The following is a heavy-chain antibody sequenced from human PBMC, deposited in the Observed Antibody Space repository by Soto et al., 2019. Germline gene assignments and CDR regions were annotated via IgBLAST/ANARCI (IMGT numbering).Heavy chain of an antibody. CDR2: MNPNSGNT. J-gene: IGHJ5*02. D-gene: IGHD6-13*01. V-gene: IGHV1-8*01. CDR3: AITGYSSSWYDQPFDP. Sequence: QVQLVQSGAEVKKPGASVKVSCKASGYTFTSYDINWVRQATGQGLEWMGWMNPNSGNTGYAQKFQGRVTMTRNTSISTAYMELSSLRSEDTAVYYCAITGYSSSWYDQPFDPWGQGTLVTVSS. CDR1: GYTFTSYD.